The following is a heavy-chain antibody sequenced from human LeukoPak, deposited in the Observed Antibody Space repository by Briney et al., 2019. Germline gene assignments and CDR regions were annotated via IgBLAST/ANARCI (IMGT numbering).Heavy chain of an antibody. CDR1: GDTFSNYA. Sequence: ASVKVSCKASGDTFSNYAISWVRQAPGQGLEWMGGIIPIFGTANYAQKFQGRVTITADKSTSTAYMELSSLRSEDTAVYYCARGAIQSYFDYWGQGTLVTVSS. J-gene: IGHJ4*02. CDR2: IIPIFGTA. D-gene: IGHD1-26*01. V-gene: IGHV1-69*06. CDR3: ARGAIQSYFDY.